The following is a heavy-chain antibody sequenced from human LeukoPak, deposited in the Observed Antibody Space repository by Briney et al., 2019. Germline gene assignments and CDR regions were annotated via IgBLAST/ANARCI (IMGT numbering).Heavy chain of an antibody. V-gene: IGHV1-46*01. CDR1: GYTFTSYY. CDR2: INPSGGST. J-gene: IGHJ4*02. CDR3: AXXXXXXXSSGRYSWGTGSSNDY. Sequence: ASVTVSCKASGYTFTSYYMHWVRQAPGQGLEWMGIINPSGGSTSYAQKFQGRVTITSDTSTSTVDMELSSLRSGDTAVYYVAXXXXXXXSSGRYSWGTGSSNDYWGQGTLVTVSS. D-gene: IGHD6-19*01.